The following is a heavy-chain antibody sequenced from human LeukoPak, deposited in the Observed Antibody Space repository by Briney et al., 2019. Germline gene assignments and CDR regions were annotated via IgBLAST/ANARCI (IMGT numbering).Heavy chain of an antibody. Sequence: GGSLRLSCAASGFTFSSYSMNWVRQAPGKGLEWVSSISSSSSYIYYADSVKGRFTISRDNAKNSLYLQMNSLRAEDAVVYYCARASCSWGDYWGQGTLATVSS. J-gene: IGHJ4*02. CDR2: ISSSSSYI. D-gene: IGHD6-13*01. CDR1: GFTFSSYS. V-gene: IGHV3-21*01. CDR3: ARASCSWGDY.